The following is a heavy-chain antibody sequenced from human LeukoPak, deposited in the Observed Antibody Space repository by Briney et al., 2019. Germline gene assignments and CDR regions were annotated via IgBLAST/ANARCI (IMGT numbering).Heavy chain of an antibody. CDR3: ASGGDSRKKIDY. CDR2: MNPNSGNT. V-gene: IGHV1-8*01. J-gene: IGHJ4*02. CDR1: GYTFTSYD. D-gene: IGHD2-21*02. Sequence: ASVKVSCKASGYTFTSYDINWVRQATGQGLEWMGWMNPNSGNTGYAQKFQGRVTMTRNTSISTAYMELSSLRSEDTAVYYCASGGDSRKKIDYWGQGTLVTVSS.